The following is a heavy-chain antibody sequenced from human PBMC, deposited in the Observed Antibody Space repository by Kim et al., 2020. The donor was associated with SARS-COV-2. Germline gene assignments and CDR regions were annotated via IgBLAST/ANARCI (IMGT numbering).Heavy chain of an antibody. D-gene: IGHD3-10*01. Sequence: GGSLRLSCAASGFTFSSYSMNWVRQAPGKGLEWVSYISSSSSTIYYADSVKGRFTISRDNAKNSLYLQMNSLRDEDTAVYYCARDDYYGSGTLRYYYGMDVWGQGTTVTVSS. J-gene: IGHJ6*02. CDR2: ISSSSSTI. V-gene: IGHV3-48*02. CDR1: GFTFSSYS. CDR3: ARDDYYGSGTLRYYYGMDV.